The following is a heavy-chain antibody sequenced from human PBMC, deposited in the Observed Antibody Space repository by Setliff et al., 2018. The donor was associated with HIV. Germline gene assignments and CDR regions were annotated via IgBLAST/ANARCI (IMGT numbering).Heavy chain of an antibody. CDR1: GYSISSGYY. J-gene: IGHJ6*02. CDR3: ARGLRYYYYYGMDV. CDR2: IFHSGST. Sequence: PSETLSLTCTVSGYSISSGYYWGFIRQPPGKGLEWIGSIFHSGSTYYNPSLKSRVTMSVDTSKNQFSLKLSSVTAADTAVYYCARGLRYYYYYGMDVWGQGTTVTVSS. D-gene: IGHD4-17*01. V-gene: IGHV4-38-2*02.